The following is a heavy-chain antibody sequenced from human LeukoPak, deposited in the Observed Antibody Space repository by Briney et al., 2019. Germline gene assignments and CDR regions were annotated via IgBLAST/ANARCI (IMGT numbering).Heavy chain of an antibody. CDR2: ISGSGGST. V-gene: IGHV3-23*01. CDR3: AKPLGYCSSTSCRAPLD. Sequence: GGSLRLSCAASGFTFSSYAMSWVRQAPGKGLEWVSAISGSGGSTYYADSVKGRFTISRDNSKNTLYLQMNSLRAEDTAVYYCAKPLGYCSSTSCRAPLDWGQGTLVTVSS. J-gene: IGHJ4*02. D-gene: IGHD2-2*01. CDR1: GFTFSSYA.